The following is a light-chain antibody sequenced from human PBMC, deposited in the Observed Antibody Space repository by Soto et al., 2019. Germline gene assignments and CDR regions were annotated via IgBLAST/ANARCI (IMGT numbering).Light chain of an antibody. CDR3: RQYGSSPVT. CDR1: ESVSDNY. V-gene: IGKV3-20*01. Sequence: EIVLTQSPGTLSLSPGERATLSCRASESVSDNYLAWYQQRSGQAPRLVIYGASSRASAVPDRFSGSGSGADFTLTISRLEPEDFAVYYCRQYGSSPVTFGQGTKVDIK. J-gene: IGKJ1*01. CDR2: GAS.